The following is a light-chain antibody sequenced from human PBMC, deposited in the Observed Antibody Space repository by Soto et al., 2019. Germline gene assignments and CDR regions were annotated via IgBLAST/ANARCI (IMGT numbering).Light chain of an antibody. CDR2: EVT. Sequence: QSVLTQPASVPGSPGQSITISCTGTSSDVGGYNYVSWYQQHPGKAPKLVIYEVTNRPSGVSNRFSGSKSGNTASLTISGLQADDEANYYCSSYTSGSTLYVFGSGTKVTVL. CDR3: SSYTSGSTLYV. V-gene: IGLV2-14*01. J-gene: IGLJ1*01. CDR1: SSDVGGYNY.